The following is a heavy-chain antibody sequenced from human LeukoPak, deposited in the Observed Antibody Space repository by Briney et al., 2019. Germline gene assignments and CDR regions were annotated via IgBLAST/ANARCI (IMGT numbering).Heavy chain of an antibody. Sequence: PSETLSLTCTVSGGSISSYYWSWIRQPPGKGLEWIGYIYYSGSTNYNPSLKSRVTISVDTSKNHFSLKLSSVTAADTAVYYCARGMTYYDFWSGYHTDYYYYYMDVWGKGTTVTVSS. J-gene: IGHJ6*03. CDR3: ARGMTYYDFWSGYHTDYYYYYMDV. CDR1: GGSISSYY. V-gene: IGHV4-59*01. CDR2: IYYSGST. D-gene: IGHD3-3*01.